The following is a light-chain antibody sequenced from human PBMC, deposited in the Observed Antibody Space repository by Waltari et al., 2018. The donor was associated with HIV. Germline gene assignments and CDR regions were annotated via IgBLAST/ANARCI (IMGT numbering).Light chain of an antibody. Sequence: DIQMTQSPSSVSASVGDRVTITCRASQGISSWLAWYQEKPGRAPKLLIYAASSLQSGVPSRFSGSGSEAVFTLTINSLQPEDFATYFCQQSYRIPRTFGQGTTLEIK. V-gene: IGKV1-12*01. CDR2: AAS. J-gene: IGKJ2*02. CDR3: QQSYRIPRT. CDR1: QGISSW.